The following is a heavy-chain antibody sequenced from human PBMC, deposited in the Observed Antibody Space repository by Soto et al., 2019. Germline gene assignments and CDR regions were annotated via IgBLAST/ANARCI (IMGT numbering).Heavy chain of an antibody. J-gene: IGHJ5*02. CDR3: VRALGYSTIGWLDP. Sequence: QVQLVQSGAEVKQPGSSVKVSCRASGGTFNNYAVSWVRQAPGQGLEWMGGIIPRFGTPNHSPEFQGRVTFTADTSMHTVYMELSSLKSEDTASYYCVRALGYSTIGWLDPWGQGTLVTVSS. CDR1: GGTFNNYA. V-gene: IGHV1-69*06. D-gene: IGHD5-18*01. CDR2: IIPRFGTP.